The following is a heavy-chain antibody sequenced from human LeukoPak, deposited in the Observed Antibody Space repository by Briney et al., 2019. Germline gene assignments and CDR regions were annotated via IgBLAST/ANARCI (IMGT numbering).Heavy chain of an antibody. CDR3: ARVPVGAPTRY. J-gene: IGHJ4*02. Sequence: NPSETLSLTCTVSGYSISSGYYWGWIRPPPGKGLEWIGSIYHSGSTYYNPSLKSRVTISVDTSKNQFSLKLSSVTAADTAVYYCARVPVGAPTRYWGQGTLVTVSS. CDR2: IYHSGST. V-gene: IGHV4-38-2*02. CDR1: GYSISSGYY. D-gene: IGHD1-26*01.